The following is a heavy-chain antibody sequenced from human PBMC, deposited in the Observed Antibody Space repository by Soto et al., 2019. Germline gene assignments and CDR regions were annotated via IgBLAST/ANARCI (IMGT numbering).Heavy chain of an antibody. V-gene: IGHV4-59*01. CDR1: GGSISSYY. CDR2: IYYSGIT. Sequence: SETLSLTCTVSGGSISSYYWSWIRQPPGKGLEWIGYIYYSGITNYNPSLKSRVTISVDTSKNQFSLKLSSVTAADTAVYYCARYKPNYYYGMDVWGQGTTVTVS. CDR3: ARYKPNYYYGMDV. D-gene: IGHD1-20*01. J-gene: IGHJ6*02.